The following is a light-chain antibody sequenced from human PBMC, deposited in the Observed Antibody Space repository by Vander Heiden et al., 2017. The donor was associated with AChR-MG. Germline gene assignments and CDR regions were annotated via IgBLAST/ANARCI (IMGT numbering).Light chain of an antibody. CDR2: WAS. CDR3: QHYYETPPS. Sequence: DIVMTQSPDSLAVFLGERAITNCKSSHSVLSSSNNKNCLAWYQQKPGQPPKMLIYWASTRASGVPDRFSGSGSGTDFTLTISSLQSEDVAVYYCQHYYETPPSFGGGTKVQI. V-gene: IGKV4-1*01. CDR1: HSVLSSSNNKNC. J-gene: IGKJ4*01.